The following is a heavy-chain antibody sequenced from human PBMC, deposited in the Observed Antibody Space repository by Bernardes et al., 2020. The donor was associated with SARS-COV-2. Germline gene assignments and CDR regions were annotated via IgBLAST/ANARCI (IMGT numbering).Heavy chain of an antibody. D-gene: IGHD1-26*01. J-gene: IGHJ4*02. Sequence: VGSLRLSCAASGFTVSSNYMSWVRQAPGKGLEWVSVIYSGGSTYYADSVKGRFTISRDNSKNTLYLQMNSLRAEDTAVYYCAREVAYSGSYPPVYYFDYWGQGTLVTVSS. CDR2: IYSGGST. CDR1: GFTVSSNY. V-gene: IGHV3-66*01. CDR3: AREVAYSGSYPPVYYFDY.